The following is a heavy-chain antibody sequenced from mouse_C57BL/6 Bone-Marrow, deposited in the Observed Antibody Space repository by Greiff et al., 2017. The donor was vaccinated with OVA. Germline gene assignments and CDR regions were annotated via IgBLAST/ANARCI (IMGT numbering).Heavy chain of an antibody. CDR1: GYTFTSYW. J-gene: IGHJ3*01. D-gene: IGHD2-3*01. CDR3: ASREIYDGYYWFAD. CDR2: IDPSDSYT. V-gene: IGHV1-50*01. Sequence: VQLQQPGAELVKPGASVKLSCTASGYTFTSYWMQWVKQRPGQGLEWIGEIDPSDSYTNYNQKFKGKATLTVDTSSSTAYMQLSSLTSEDSAVYYCASREIYDGYYWFADWGQGTLVTVSA.